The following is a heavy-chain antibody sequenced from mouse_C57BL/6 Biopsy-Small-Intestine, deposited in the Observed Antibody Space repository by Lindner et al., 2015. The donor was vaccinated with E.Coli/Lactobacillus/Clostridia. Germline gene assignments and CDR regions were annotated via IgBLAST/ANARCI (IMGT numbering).Heavy chain of an antibody. CDR1: GFNIKDYY. D-gene: IGHD6-1*01. V-gene: IGHV14-2*01. Sequence: VQLQESGAEPVKPGASVKLSCTASGFNIKDYYIHWVKQRTEQGLEWIGRIDPEDGETECAPKFQGKATFTADTSSNTAYLQLSSLTSEDTAVYFCAPLFVYWGQGTLVTVSA. CDR2: IDPEDGET. J-gene: IGHJ3*01. CDR3: APLFVY.